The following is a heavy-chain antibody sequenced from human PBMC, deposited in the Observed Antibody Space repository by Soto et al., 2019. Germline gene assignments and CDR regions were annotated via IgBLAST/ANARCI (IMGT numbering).Heavy chain of an antibody. CDR2: IYYSGST. J-gene: IGHJ4*02. D-gene: IGHD6-19*01. Sequence: SETLSLTRTVSGGSISSYYWSWIRQPPGKGLEWIGYIYYSGSTNYNPSLKSRVTISVDTSKNQFSLKLSSVTAADTAVYYCVQTTGWPGFDFWAQGTLVTVSS. CDR1: GGSISSYY. V-gene: IGHV4-59*01. CDR3: VQTTGWPGFDF.